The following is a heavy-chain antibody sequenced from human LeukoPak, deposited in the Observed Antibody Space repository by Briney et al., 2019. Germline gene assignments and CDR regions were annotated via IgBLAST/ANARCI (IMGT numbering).Heavy chain of an antibody. CDR1: GFTFSSYA. Sequence: GGSLRLSCAASGFTFSSYAMSWVRQAPGKGLEWVSAISGSGGSTYYADSVKGRFTISRDNSKNTLYLQMNSLRAEDTAVYYCAKDQSKEGVADPRGPDYWGQGTLVTVSS. CDR3: AKDQSKEGVADPRGPDY. V-gene: IGHV3-23*01. J-gene: IGHJ4*02. CDR2: ISGSGGST. D-gene: IGHD6-19*01.